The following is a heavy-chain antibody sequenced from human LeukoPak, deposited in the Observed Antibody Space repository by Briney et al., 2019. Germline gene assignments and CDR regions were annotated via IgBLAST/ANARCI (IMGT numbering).Heavy chain of an antibody. D-gene: IGHD3-10*01. CDR1: GLTFNSYW. J-gene: IGHJ4*02. V-gene: IGHV3-74*03. CDR2: INGDASNT. Sequence: GGSLRLSCAASGLTFNSYWMHWVRQVAGKGLVWVARINGDASNTTYADSVKGRFTISRDNAKKSVYLQMNSLRAEDTAVYYCAREGESYPDLDYWGQGTLVTVSS. CDR3: AREGESYPDLDY.